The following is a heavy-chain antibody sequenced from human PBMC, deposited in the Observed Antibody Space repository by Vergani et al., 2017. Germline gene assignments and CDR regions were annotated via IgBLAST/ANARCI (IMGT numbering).Heavy chain of an antibody. CDR2: ISGSGGST. Sequence: EVQLLESGGGLVQPGGSLRLSCAGSGFTFSSYAMSWVRQAPGKGLEWVSAISGSGGSTYYADSVKGRFTISRDNSKNTLYLQMNSLRAEDTAVYYCAKRDLRDGYNSIDYWGQGTLVTVSS. D-gene: IGHD5-24*01. CDR1: GFTFSSYA. V-gene: IGHV3-23*01. CDR3: AKRDLRDGYNSIDY. J-gene: IGHJ4*02.